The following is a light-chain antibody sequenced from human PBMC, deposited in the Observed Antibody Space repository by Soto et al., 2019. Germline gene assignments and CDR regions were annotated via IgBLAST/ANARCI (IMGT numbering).Light chain of an antibody. CDR3: QHHFSWPPIA. CDR2: HAS. V-gene: IGKV3-15*01. Sequence: IVMTQSPATLSVSPGESATLSCRASQSVVTSLAWYEHKPGQPPRHLIYHASTRATAVPARFSGSGSGTEFTLTSCSLQSEDCAVYYWQHHFSWPPIAFGPGTKLDI. J-gene: IGKJ2*01. CDR1: QSVVTS.